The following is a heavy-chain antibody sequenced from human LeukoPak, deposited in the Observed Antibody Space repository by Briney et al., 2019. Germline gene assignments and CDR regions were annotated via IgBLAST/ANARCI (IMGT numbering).Heavy chain of an antibody. CDR1: GFTFSGYA. D-gene: IGHD3-22*01. J-gene: IGHJ4*02. CDR2: MSYDGSNK. V-gene: IGHV3-30*18. CDR3: AKDIYFDSSGYRGYFDY. Sequence: GGSLRLSCAASGFTFSGYAMHWVRQAPGKGLEWVAVMSYDGSNKYYVDSVKGRFTVSRDNSKNTLYLQMNSLRAEDTAVYYCAKDIYFDSSGYRGYFDYWGQGTLVTVSS.